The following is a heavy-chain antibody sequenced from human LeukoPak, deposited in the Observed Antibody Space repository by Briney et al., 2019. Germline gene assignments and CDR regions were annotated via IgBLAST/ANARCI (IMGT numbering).Heavy chain of an antibody. V-gene: IGHV3-23*01. D-gene: IGHD4-17*01. CDR2: ISGSGGST. CDR1: GFTFSSYA. CDR3: AKDLPGGDYVSGAFDI. Sequence: GGSLRLSCAASGFTFSSYAMSWVRQAPGKGLEWVSAISGSGGSTYYADSVKGRFTIFRDNSKNTLYLQMNSLRAEDTAVYYCAKDLPGGDYVSGAFDIWGQGTMVTVSS. J-gene: IGHJ3*02.